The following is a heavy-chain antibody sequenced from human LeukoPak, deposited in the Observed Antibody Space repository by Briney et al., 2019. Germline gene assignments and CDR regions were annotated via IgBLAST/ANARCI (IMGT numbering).Heavy chain of an antibody. CDR3: ARLAVAGERPDY. CDR1: GYTFTSHG. J-gene: IGHJ4*02. Sequence: ASVKVSCKTSGYTFTSHGISWVRQAPGQGLEWMGWISAYHGNTNYAQKFQGRVSMTTDTSTTTGYMELRSLRSDDTAVYYCARLAVAGERPDYWGQGTLVTVSS. D-gene: IGHD6-19*01. V-gene: IGHV1-18*01. CDR2: ISAYHGNT.